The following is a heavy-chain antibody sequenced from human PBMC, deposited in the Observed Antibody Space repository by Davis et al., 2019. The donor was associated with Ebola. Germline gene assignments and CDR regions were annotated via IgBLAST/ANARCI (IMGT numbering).Heavy chain of an antibody. CDR2: ISAYNGNT. V-gene: IGHV1-18*01. D-gene: IGHD3-3*01. CDR1: GYTFTSYA. CDR3: ARVEYYDFWSGYQTDYYGMDV. Sequence: AASVKVSCKASGYTFTSYAMNWVRQAPGQGLEWMGWISAYNGNTNYAQKLQGRVTMTTDTSTSTAYMELRSLRSDDTAVYYCARVEYYDFWSGYQTDYYGMDVWGKGTTVTVSS. J-gene: IGHJ6*04.